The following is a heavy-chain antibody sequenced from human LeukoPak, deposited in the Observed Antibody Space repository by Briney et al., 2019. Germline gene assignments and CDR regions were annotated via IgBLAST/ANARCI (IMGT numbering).Heavy chain of an antibody. D-gene: IGHD5-12*01. V-gene: IGHV4-4*07. CDR1: GGSISGYF. CDR3: ARGTEKTRISGYYSFDH. J-gene: IGHJ4*02. Sequence: SETLSLTCTVSGGSISGYFWTWIRQPAGKELEWIGRIYSSGTAHYNPSLESRVTISLDTFNNQFSPKVTSVTAADTAVYYCARGTEKTRISGYYSFDHWGRGLLVTVSS. CDR2: IYSSGTA.